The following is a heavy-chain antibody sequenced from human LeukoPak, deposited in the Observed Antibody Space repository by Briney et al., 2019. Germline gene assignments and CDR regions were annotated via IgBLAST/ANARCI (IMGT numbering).Heavy chain of an antibody. Sequence: GGSVKVSCKASGGTFSSYAISWVRQAPGQGLEWMGRIIPILGIANYAQKFQSRVTITADKSTSTAYMELSSLRSGDTAVYYCAGWGRSYDILTGPNAFDIWGQGTMVTVSS. CDR2: IIPILGIA. CDR3: AGWGRSYDILTGPNAFDI. CDR1: GGTFSSYA. D-gene: IGHD3-9*01. V-gene: IGHV1-69*04. J-gene: IGHJ3*02.